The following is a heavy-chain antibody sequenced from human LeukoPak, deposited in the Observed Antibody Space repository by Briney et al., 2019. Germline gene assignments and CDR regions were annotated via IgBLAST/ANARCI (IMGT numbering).Heavy chain of an antibody. CDR3: AREGSAAADDY. V-gene: IGHV4-59*12. J-gene: IGHJ4*02. Sequence: SETLSLTCTVSGGSISSYYWSWIRQPPGKGLEWIGYIYYSGSTNYNPSLKSRVTISVDTSKNQFSLKLSSVTAADTAVYYCAREGSAAADDYWGQGTLVTVSS. CDR1: GGSISSYY. CDR2: IYYSGST. D-gene: IGHD2-2*01.